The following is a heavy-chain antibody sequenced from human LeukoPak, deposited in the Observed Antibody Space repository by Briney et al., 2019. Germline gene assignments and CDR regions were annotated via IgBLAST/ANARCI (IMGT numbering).Heavy chain of an antibody. D-gene: IGHD3-10*01. CDR1: GYTFTSYG. CDR2: IGAYIGNT. Sequence: ASVKLSCKASGYTFTSYGISWVRQAPGHELEGMGWIGAYIGNTNYAQKLQGRVTMTTDTSKSTAYMELRSLRSDDTAVYYCARDGYYYGSGRVDYMDVWGKGTTVTVSS. CDR3: ARDGYYYGSGRVDYMDV. V-gene: IGHV1-18*01. J-gene: IGHJ6*03.